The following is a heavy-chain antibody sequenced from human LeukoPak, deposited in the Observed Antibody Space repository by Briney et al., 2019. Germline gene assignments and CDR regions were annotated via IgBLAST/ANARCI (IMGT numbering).Heavy chain of an antibody. J-gene: IGHJ4*02. CDR2: IQNDEIDK. V-gene: IGHV3-30*18. CDR3: AKERKLLPFDC. D-gene: IGHD2/OR15-2a*01. Sequence: PGRSLRLSCAASGFTFATYGMHWVRQAPGKGLEWVAFIQNDEIDKFYADSVKGRFTISRDNSRNTVYLQMNSLRAEDTAVYYCAKERKLLPFDCWGQGTLVTVSS. CDR1: GFTFATYG.